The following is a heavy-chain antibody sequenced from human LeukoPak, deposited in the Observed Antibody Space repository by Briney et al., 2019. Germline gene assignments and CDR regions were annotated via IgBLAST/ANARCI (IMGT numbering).Heavy chain of an antibody. Sequence: GGSLRLSCAASGFTFSSYAMHWVRQAPGKGLEWVAVISYDGSNKYYADSVKGRFTISRDNSKNTLYLQMNSLRAEGAAVYYCARDRADSSGWYPDYWGQGTLVTVSS. CDR3: ARDRADSSGWYPDY. CDR1: GFTFSSYA. V-gene: IGHV3-30*04. D-gene: IGHD6-19*01. J-gene: IGHJ4*02. CDR2: ISYDGSNK.